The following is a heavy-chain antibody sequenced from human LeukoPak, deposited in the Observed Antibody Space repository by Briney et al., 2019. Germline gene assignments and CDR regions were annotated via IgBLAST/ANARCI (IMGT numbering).Heavy chain of an antibody. V-gene: IGHV1-69*01. CDR3: ARAPPYDVPYFDY. CDR1: GGTFSTYA. CDR2: IIPIFGTT. D-gene: IGHD5-12*01. Sequence: ASVNVSCKASGGTFSTYAIDWVRQAPGQGLEWMGGIIPIFGTTNYAQKFQGRVTITAVESMRAAYMELSSLRSEDTAVYYCARAPPYDVPYFDYWGRGTLVTVSS. J-gene: IGHJ4*02.